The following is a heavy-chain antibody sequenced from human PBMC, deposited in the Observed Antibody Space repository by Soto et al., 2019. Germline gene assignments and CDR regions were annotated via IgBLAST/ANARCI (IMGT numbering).Heavy chain of an antibody. V-gene: IGHV3-73*01. CDR2: IRSKANSYAT. D-gene: IGHD2-15*01. Sequence: GGSLRLSCAASGFTFSGSAMHWVRQASGKGLEWVGRIRSKANSYATAYAASVKGRFTISRDDSKSTAYLQMNSLKTEDTAVYYCTRPPGPWCSGGSCYSTDAFDIWGQGTMVTVSS. CDR3: TRPPGPWCSGGSCYSTDAFDI. J-gene: IGHJ3*02. CDR1: GFTFSGSA.